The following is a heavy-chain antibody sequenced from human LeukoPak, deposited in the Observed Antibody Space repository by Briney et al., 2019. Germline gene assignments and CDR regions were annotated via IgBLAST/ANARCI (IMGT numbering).Heavy chain of an antibody. V-gene: IGHV3-30*03. D-gene: IGHD6-19*01. CDR2: ISYDGSNK. Sequence: GGSLRLSCAAPGFTFSSYSMHWVRQAPGKGLEWVAVISYDGSNKYYADSVKGRFTISRDNSRNTLYLQMNSLRAEDAAIYYCARIWYHSGSPDDNWGQGTLVTVSS. J-gene: IGHJ4*02. CDR3: ARIWYHSGSPDDN. CDR1: GFTFSSYS.